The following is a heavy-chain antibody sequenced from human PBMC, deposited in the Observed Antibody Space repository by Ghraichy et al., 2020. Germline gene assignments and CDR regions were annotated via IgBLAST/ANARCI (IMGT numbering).Heavy chain of an antibody. CDR1: GFTFSSYG. D-gene: IGHD4-17*01. J-gene: IGHJ4*02. V-gene: IGHV3-33*01. Sequence: GSLRLSCAASGFTFSSYGMHWVRQAPGKGLEWVAVIWYDGSNKYYADSVKGRFTISRDNSKNTLYLQMNSLRAEDTAVYYCARDPRYGDYYFDYWGQGTLVTVSS. CDR3: ARDPRYGDYYFDY. CDR2: IWYDGSNK.